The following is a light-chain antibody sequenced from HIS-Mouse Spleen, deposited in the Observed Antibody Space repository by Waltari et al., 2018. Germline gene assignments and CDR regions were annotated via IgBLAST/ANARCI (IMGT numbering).Light chain of an antibody. CDR3: QSADSSGTYVV. V-gene: IGLV3-25*03. J-gene: IGLJ2*01. Sequence: SYELTQPPSVSVSPGQTARTTCSGHALPKQYSTWYQQKPGQAPVLVIYKDSERPSGIPERFSGSSSGTTVTLTISGVQAEDEADYYCQSADSSGTYVVFGGGTKLTVL. CDR1: ALPKQY. CDR2: KDS.